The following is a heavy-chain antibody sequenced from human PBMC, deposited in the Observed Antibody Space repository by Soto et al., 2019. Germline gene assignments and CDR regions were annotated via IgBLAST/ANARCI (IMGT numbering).Heavy chain of an antibody. Sequence: QVQLVESGGGVVQPGRSLRLSCAASGFTFSSYGMHWVRQAPGKGLEWVAVISYDGSNKYYADSVKGRFTISRDNSKNTLYLQMNSLRAEDTAVYYCAKDQRAGGSPDAFDIWGQGTMVTVSS. CDR3: AKDQRAGGSPDAFDI. D-gene: IGHD1-26*01. V-gene: IGHV3-30*18. J-gene: IGHJ3*02. CDR2: ISYDGSNK. CDR1: GFTFSSYG.